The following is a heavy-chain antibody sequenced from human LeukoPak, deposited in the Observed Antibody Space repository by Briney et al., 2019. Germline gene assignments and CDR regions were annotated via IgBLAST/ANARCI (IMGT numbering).Heavy chain of an antibody. Sequence: PSETLSLTCIVSGGSISSSTYYWGWIRQPPGKGLEWIGSIYYSGSTYYNPSLKSRVTISVDTSKNHFSLKLSSVTAADTAVYYCARQDYDSSGYYSLNYFDYWGQGTLVTVSS. D-gene: IGHD3-22*01. J-gene: IGHJ4*02. CDR2: IYYSGST. CDR3: ARQDYDSSGYYSLNYFDY. V-gene: IGHV4-39*01. CDR1: GGSISSSTYY.